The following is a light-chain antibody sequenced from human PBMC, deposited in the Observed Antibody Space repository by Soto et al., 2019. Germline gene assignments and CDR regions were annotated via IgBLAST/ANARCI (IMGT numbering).Light chain of an antibody. V-gene: IGKV1-5*01. CDR1: QTISSW. CDR3: QQYNSYSPWT. J-gene: IGKJ1*01. Sequence: DIQMTQSPSTLSVSVGDRFTITCRASQTISSWLAWYQQKPGKAPKLLIYDASSLESGVPSRFSGSGSGTEFTLTISSLQPDDFATYYCQQYNSYSPWTFGQGTKVDIK. CDR2: DAS.